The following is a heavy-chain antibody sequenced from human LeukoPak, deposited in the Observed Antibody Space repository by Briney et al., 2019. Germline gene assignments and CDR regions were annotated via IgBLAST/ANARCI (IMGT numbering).Heavy chain of an antibody. Sequence: SETLSLTCAVYGGSFSGYYWSWIRQPPGKGLGWIGYIYYSGSTNYNPSLKSRVTISVDTSKNQFSLKLSSVTAADTAVYYCARLVVVPAALDVWGQGTTVTVSS. J-gene: IGHJ6*02. CDR2: IYYSGST. CDR1: GGSFSGYY. D-gene: IGHD2-2*01. CDR3: ARLVVVPAALDV. V-gene: IGHV4-59*12.